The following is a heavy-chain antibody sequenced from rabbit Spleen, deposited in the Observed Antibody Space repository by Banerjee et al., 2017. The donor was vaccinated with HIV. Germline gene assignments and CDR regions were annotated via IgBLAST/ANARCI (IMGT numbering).Heavy chain of an antibody. Sequence: QSLEESGGDLVKPGASLTLTCKASGIDFSSYYYMCWVRQAPGKGLEWIACIYTGSSGSTYYASWAKGRFTISKTSSTTVTLQMTGLTAADTATYFCARGIDGYAGATYAYYYGMDLWGPGTLVTVS. CDR1: GIDFSSYYY. CDR3: ARGIDGYAGATYAYYYGMDL. CDR2: IYTGSSGST. V-gene: IGHV1S40*01. J-gene: IGHJ6*01. D-gene: IGHD6-1*01.